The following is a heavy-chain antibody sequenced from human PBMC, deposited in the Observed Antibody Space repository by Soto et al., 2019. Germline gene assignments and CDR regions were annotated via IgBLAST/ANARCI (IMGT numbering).Heavy chain of an antibody. CDR3: ARLYCSSVSCYNDY. CDR1: GFPVSYGYY. Sequence: PSETLSLTCGVSGFPVSYGYYWGWIRQPPGKGLEWLGSIYQSGKTYYNPSLKSRLTLSMDTSKNEFSLRLRSVTAADTAVYFCARLYCSSVSCYNDYCGPGVLLTVST. V-gene: IGHV4-38-2*01. D-gene: IGHD2-2*01. J-gene: IGHJ4*02. CDR2: IYQSGKT.